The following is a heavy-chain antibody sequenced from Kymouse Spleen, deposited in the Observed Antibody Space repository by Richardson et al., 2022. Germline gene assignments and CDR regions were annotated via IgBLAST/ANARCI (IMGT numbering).Heavy chain of an antibody. CDR1: GFTFSSYG. J-gene: IGHJ6*02. CDR3: AREFTMVRGVTHYYYYGMDV. Sequence: QVQLVESGGGVVQPGRSLRLSCAASGFTFSSYGMHWVRQAPGKGLEWVAVIWYDGSNKYYADSVKGRFTISRDNSKNTLYLQMNSLRAEDTAVYYCAREFTMVRGVTHYYYYGMDVWGQGTTVTVSS. V-gene: IGHV3-33*01. CDR2: IWYDGSNK. D-gene: IGHD3-10*01.